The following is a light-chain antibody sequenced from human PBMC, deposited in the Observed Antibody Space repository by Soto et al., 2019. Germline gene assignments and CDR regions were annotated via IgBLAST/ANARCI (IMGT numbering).Light chain of an antibody. V-gene: IGKV3-15*01. CDR2: GAS. CDR1: QSVSSD. CDR3: QQYNNWPRT. J-gene: IGKJ1*01. Sequence: EIVMTQSPSTLSVSPGERATLSCRASQSVSSDLVWYHQKPGQAPRLLIYGASTRATGIPARFSGSGSGTEFTLTINSLQSEDFAVYYCQQYNNWPRTFGQGTKVDIK.